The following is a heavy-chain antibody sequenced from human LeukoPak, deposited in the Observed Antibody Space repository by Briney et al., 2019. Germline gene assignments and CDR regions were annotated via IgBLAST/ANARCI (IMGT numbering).Heavy chain of an antibody. V-gene: IGHV3-23*01. J-gene: IGHJ4*02. CDR1: GFIFSYNT. Sequence: GGSLRLSCAASGFIFSYNTLTWVRQAPGKGLEWVSSISASGGSIHYSDSVRGRFTISRDNSKNTLYLQMTSLRSDDTAVYYCAKAATKVYYYDTIGDWGQGTLVTVSS. CDR2: ISASGGSI. D-gene: IGHD3-22*01. CDR3: AKAATKVYYYDTIGD.